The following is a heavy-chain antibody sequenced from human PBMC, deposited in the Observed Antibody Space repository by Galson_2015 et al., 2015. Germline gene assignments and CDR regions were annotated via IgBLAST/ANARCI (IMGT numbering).Heavy chain of an antibody. Sequence: SLRLSCAASGFTFSSYGMHWVRQAPGKGLEWVAVISYDGSNKYYADSVKGRFTISRDNSKNTLYLQMNSLRAEDTAVYYCAKDTARQGEFDYWGQGTLVTVSS. D-gene: IGHD6-6*01. J-gene: IGHJ4*02. CDR3: AKDTARQGEFDY. CDR2: ISYDGSNK. CDR1: GFTFSSYG. V-gene: IGHV3-30*18.